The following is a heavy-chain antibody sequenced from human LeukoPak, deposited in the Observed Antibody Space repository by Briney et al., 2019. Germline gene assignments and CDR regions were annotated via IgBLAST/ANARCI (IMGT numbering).Heavy chain of an antibody. V-gene: IGHV3-30*18. CDR2: ISYDGSNK. CDR1: GFTFSSYG. CDR3: AKDISFVDTAMVKTYYYYGMDV. Sequence: GGSLRLSCAASGFTFSSYGMHWVRQAPGKGLEWVAVISYDGSNKYYADSVKGRFTISRDNSKDTLYLQMNSLRAEDTAVYYCAKDISFVDTAMVKTYYYYGMDVWGQGTTVTVSS. J-gene: IGHJ6*02. D-gene: IGHD5-18*01.